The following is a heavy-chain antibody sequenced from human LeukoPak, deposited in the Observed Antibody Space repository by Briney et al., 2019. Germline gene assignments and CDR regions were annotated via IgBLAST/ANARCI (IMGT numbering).Heavy chain of an antibody. D-gene: IGHD4-23*01. CDR3: ASVLKRVTPRFWAFDI. J-gene: IGHJ3*02. CDR1: GYSISSGYY. CDR2: IYHSGST. V-gene: IGHV4-38-2*02. Sequence: SETLSLTCTVSGYSISSGYYWGWIRQPPGKGLEWIGSIYHSGSTYYNPSLKSRVTISVDTSKNQFSLKLSSVTAADTAVYYCASVLKRVTPRFWAFDIWGQGTMVTVSS.